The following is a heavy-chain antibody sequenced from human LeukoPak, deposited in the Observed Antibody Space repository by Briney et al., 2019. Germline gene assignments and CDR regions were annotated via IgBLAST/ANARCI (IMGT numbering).Heavy chain of an antibody. CDR1: GFAFSDST. J-gene: IGHJ4*02. CDR2: LKQDGSEI. D-gene: IGHD6-19*01. Sequence: GGSLRLSCVVPGFAFSDSTMSWVRQVPGKGLEWVARLKQDGSEIGYLDSVKGRFTISRDNAKNSLYLQMNGLRAEDTAVYYCAKDSPDKYSSGWYAYWGQGTLVTVSS. CDR3: AKDSPDKYSSGWYAY. V-gene: IGHV3-7*03.